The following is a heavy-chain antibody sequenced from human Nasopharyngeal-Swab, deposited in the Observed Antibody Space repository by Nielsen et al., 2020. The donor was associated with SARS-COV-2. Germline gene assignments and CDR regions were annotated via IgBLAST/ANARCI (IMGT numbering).Heavy chain of an antibody. CDR1: VFTFNNYN. J-gene: IGHJ6*02. D-gene: IGHD3-3*01. CDR3: ARDGLDYDFWSAYFMDV. Sequence: GVSLSISCAASVFTFNNYNFNWVRQAPGKGLEWVSSISSSSSYIYYADSVKGRFTISRDNAKNSLYLQMNSLRAEDTAVYYCARDGLDYDFWSAYFMDVWGQGTTVTVSS. V-gene: IGHV3-21*01. CDR2: ISSSSSYI.